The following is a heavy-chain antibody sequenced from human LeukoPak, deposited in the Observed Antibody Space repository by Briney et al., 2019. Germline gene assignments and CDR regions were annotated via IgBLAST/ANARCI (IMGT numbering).Heavy chain of an antibody. CDR3: VRGGDGGYYFVS. CDR1: GGSFSGY. Sequence: SETLSLTCGVYGGSFSGYWSWIRQPPGGGLEGIAEIKHTGNTNYNPSLKSRVTLSIEKSDHQFSLNLRPSTAADTAVYYCVRGGDGGYYFVSGGQGALVTVSS. J-gene: IGHJ4*02. D-gene: IGHD3-10*01. V-gene: IGHV4-34*01. CDR2: IKHTGNT.